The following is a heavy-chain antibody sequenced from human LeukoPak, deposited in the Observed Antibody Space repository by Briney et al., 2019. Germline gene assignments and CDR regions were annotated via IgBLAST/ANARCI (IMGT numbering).Heavy chain of an antibody. CDR3: AVRQRPGAFDI. J-gene: IGHJ3*02. CDR2: IYYSGST. CDR1: GGSISSDY. V-gene: IGHV4-59*08. D-gene: IGHD1-14*01. Sequence: SETLSLTCTVSGGSISSDYWNWIRQPPGKGLEWIGFIYYSGSTNYNPSLKSRVSISMDMTTNQFSLKLSSVTAADTAVYYCAVRQRPGAFDIWGQGTVVTVSS.